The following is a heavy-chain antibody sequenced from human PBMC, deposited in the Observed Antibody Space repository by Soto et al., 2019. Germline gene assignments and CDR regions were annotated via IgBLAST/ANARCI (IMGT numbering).Heavy chain of an antibody. J-gene: IGHJ6*02. CDR2: ISGSGGST. D-gene: IGHD7-27*01. CDR3: AKDLGETGGSYYYYGMDV. V-gene: IGHV3-23*01. Sequence: EVQLLESGGGLVQPGGSLRLSCAASGFTFSSYAMSWVRQAPGKGLEWVSAISGSGGSTYYADSVKGRFTISRDNSKNSLYLQMNSLRAEDTAVYYWAKDLGETGGSYYYYGMDVWGQGTTVTVSS. CDR1: GFTFSSYA.